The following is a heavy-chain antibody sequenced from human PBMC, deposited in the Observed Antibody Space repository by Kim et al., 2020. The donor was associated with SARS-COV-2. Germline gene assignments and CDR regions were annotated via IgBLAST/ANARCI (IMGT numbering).Heavy chain of an antibody. Sequence: SETLSLTCTVSGGSISSYYWSWIRQPPGKGLEWIGYIYYSGSTNYNPSLKSRVTISVDTSKNQFTLKLSSVTAADTAVYYCAREINYYDSSGYRNYFDYWGKETLVTVSS. D-gene: IGHD3-22*01. CDR1: GGSISSYY. CDR2: IYYSGST. J-gene: IGHJ4*02. V-gene: IGHV4-59*01. CDR3: AREINYYDSSGYRNYFDY.